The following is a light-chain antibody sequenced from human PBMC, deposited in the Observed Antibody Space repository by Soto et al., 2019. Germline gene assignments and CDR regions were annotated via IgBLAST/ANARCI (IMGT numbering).Light chain of an antibody. V-gene: IGKV1-5*01. Sequence: DIQMTTSPSILSGSVGDSVTITGRATQTISSWLAWHQQKPGKAPKLLIYDASSLESGVPSRFSGSRSGPDFTLTISSLHAEEFATYDCQQSYSSPPTFGQWTKVDIK. CDR2: DAS. CDR1: QTISSW. CDR3: QQSYSSPPT. J-gene: IGKJ1*01.